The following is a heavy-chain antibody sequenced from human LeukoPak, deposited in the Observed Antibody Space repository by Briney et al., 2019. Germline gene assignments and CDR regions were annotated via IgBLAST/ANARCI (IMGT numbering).Heavy chain of an antibody. CDR2: INHSGST. J-gene: IGHJ6*03. D-gene: IGHD3-10*01. V-gene: IGHV4-34*01. Sequence: SETLSLTCAVYGGSFSGYYWSWIRQPPGKGLEWIGEINHSGSTNYNPSLKSRVTISVDTSKNQFSLKLSSVTAEDTAVYYCARDPRTIYGSGSRHYYYYYMDVWGKGTTVTVSS. CDR3: ARDPRTIYGSGSRHYYYYYMDV. CDR1: GGSFSGYY.